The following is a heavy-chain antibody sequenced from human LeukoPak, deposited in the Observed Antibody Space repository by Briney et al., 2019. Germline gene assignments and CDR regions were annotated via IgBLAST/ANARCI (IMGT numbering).Heavy chain of an antibody. CDR1: GFIFSSYG. CDR2: ISYDGSNK. CDR3: GKDLCGGDCYPYYYAMDV. V-gene: IGHV3-30*18. J-gene: IGHJ6*02. Sequence: GESLRLSCAASGFIFSSYGMHWVRQAPGKGLEWVAVISYDGSNKYYADSVKGRFTISRDNSQNTLYLQMNSLRAEDTAVYYCGKDLCGGDCYPYYYAMDVWGQGTTVTVSS. D-gene: IGHD2-21*02.